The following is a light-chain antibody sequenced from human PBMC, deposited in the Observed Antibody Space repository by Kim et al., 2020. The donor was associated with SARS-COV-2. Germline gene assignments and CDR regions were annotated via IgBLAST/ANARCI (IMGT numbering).Light chain of an antibody. J-gene: IGKJ5*01. V-gene: IGKV1-16*02. CDR1: QDIKNN. CDR3: QQYQSYPVT. Sequence: ASVGDRVTMTCRSSQDIKNNLVWFQQKPGKAPRSLIYAASSLQSGVPSKFSGSGSGSDFTLTISSLQPEDFATYYCQQYQSYPVTFGQGTRLEIK. CDR2: AAS.